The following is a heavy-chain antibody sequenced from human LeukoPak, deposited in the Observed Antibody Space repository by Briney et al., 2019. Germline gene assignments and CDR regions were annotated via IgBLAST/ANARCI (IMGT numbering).Heavy chain of an antibody. CDR1: GYTFTSYG. Sequence: ASVKVSCKASGYTFTSYGISWVRQAPGQGLEWMGWISAYNGNTNYAQKLQGRVTMTTDTSTSTAYVELRSLRSDDTAVYYCARDRDSSSAYFDYWGQGTLVTVSS. D-gene: IGHD6-6*01. CDR3: ARDRDSSSAYFDY. V-gene: IGHV1-18*01. J-gene: IGHJ4*02. CDR2: ISAYNGNT.